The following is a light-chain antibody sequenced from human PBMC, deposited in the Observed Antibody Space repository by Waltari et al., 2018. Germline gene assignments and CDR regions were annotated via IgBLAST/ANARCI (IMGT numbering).Light chain of an antibody. CDR1: SSDIGGYNY. CDR3: SSYTSSGTPWV. J-gene: IGLJ3*02. Sequence: QSALTPPASVSGSPGQSMTISCTGTSSDIGGYNYVSCYTEHPGRAPKLMIFYVSDRPSGVSNRFSGSKSGNTASLTISGLQADDEADYYCSSYTSSGTPWVFGGGTKLTVL. CDR2: YVS. V-gene: IGLV2-14*03.